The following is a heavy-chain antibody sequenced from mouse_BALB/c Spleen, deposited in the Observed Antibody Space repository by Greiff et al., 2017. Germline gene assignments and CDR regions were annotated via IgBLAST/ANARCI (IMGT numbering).Heavy chain of an antibody. CDR2: IWSGGST. CDR1: GFSLTSYG. V-gene: IGHV2-2*02. J-gene: IGHJ2*01. D-gene: IGHD2-14*01. CDR3: ARNEGVYGVRLYFDD. Sequence: QVQLKESGPGLVQPSQSLSITCTVSGFSLTSYGVHWVRQSPGKGLEWLGVIWSGGSTDYNAAFISRLSISKDNSKSQVFFKMNSLQANDTAIYYCARNEGVYGVRLYFDDWGQGTTLTGSS.